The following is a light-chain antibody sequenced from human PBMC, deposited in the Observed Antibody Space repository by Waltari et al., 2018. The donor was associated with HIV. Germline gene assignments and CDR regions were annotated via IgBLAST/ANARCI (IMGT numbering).Light chain of an antibody. CDR2: GAS. J-gene: IGKJ2*01. CDR3: QQYKNWPLYT. V-gene: IGKV3-15*01. CDR1: QSVSSN. Sequence: TQSPDTLSVSPGERATLSCRASQSVSSNLAWYQQKPGQAPSLLIYGASTRATGIPARFSGSGSGTEFTLTISSLQSEDFAVYSCQQYKNWPLYTFGQGTKLEIK.